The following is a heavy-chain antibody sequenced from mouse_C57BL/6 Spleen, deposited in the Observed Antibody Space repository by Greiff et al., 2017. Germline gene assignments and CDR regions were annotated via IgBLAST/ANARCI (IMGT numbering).Heavy chain of an antibody. CDR3: AGTETQFYYAMDY. CDR2: INPSNGGT. Sequence: QVQLKQPGTELVKPGASVKLSCKASGYTFTSYWMHWVKQRPGQGLEWIGNINPSNGGTKYNEKFKSKATLTVDKSSSTVYLQLSSLTSEDSAVYYCAGTETQFYYAMDYWGQGTSVTVSS. V-gene: IGHV1-53*01. J-gene: IGHJ4*01. CDR1: GYTFTSYW.